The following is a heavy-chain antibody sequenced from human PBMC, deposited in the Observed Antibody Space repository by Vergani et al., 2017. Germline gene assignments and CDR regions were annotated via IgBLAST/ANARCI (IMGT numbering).Heavy chain of an antibody. Sequence: EVQLVESGGRLVRPGGSLRLSCIAPGFKLDDYGMNWVRHVPGKGLEWVAGVNWNGVGSAYADSVRGRFIISRDNAKNSLVLQMNSLGIEVKALYYCANIDSSSYHPSYNVPDYWGQGTQVTVSS. D-gene: IGHD3-22*01. CDR3: ANIDSSSYHPSYNVPDY. J-gene: IGHJ4*02. CDR2: VNWNGVGS. V-gene: IGHV3-20*04. CDR1: GFKLDDYG.